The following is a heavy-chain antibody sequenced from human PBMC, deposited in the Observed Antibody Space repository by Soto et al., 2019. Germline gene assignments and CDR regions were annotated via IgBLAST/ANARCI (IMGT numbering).Heavy chain of an antibody. J-gene: IGHJ4*02. V-gene: IGHV4-30-4*01. CDR3: ARAYNWNYGEPDDY. Sequence: KPSETLSLTCTVSGGSISSGDYYWSWIRQPPGKGLEWIGYIYYSGSTYYNPSLKSRVTISVDTSKNQFSLKLSSVTAADTAVYYCARAYNWNYGEPDDYWGQGTLVTVSS. CDR2: IYYSGST. CDR1: GGSISSGDYY. D-gene: IGHD1-7*01.